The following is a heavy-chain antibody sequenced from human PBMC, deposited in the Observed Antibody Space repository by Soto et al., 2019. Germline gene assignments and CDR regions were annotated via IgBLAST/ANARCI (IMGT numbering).Heavy chain of an antibody. D-gene: IGHD3-22*01. V-gene: IGHV3-21*01. Sequence: PGGSLRLSCAASGFTFSSYSMNWVRQAPGKGLEWVSSISTSTTYIYYADSVKGRFTISRDNAKNSLYLQMNSLRAEDTAVYYCARETSTYYYDSSAYLAFDYWGQGTLVTVS. CDR2: ISTSTTYI. J-gene: IGHJ4*02. CDR3: ARETSTYYYDSSAYLAFDY. CDR1: GFTFSSYS.